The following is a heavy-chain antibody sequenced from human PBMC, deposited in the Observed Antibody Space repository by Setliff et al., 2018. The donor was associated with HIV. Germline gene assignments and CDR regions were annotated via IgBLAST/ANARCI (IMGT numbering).Heavy chain of an antibody. Sequence: PSETLSLTCTVSGGSISSSSYYWGWIRQPPGKGLESIGSFYYSGSAYYNPSLKSRVTISVDTSENQFSLKLSSVTAADTALYYCSRQVGSSKFYFDYWGQGTLVTVSS. CDR1: GGSISSSSYY. J-gene: IGHJ4*02. D-gene: IGHD6-6*01. V-gene: IGHV4-39*01. CDR3: SRQVGSSKFYFDY. CDR2: FYYSGSA.